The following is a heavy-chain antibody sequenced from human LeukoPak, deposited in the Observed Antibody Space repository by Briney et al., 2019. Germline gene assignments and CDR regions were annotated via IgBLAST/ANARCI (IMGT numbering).Heavy chain of an antibody. J-gene: IGHJ5*02. V-gene: IGHV1-8*02. Sequence: WASVKVSCKASGYTFTSYYMHWVRQATGQGLEWMGWMNPNSGNTGYAQKFQGRVTMARNTSISTAYMELSSLRSEDTAVYYCARGPMTTALYGWFDPWGQGTLVTVSS. CDR2: MNPNSGNT. D-gene: IGHD4-17*01. CDR3: ARGPMTTALYGWFDP. CDR1: GYTFTSYY.